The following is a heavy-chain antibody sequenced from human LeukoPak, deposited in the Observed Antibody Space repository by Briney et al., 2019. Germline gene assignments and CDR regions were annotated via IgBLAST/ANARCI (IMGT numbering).Heavy chain of an antibody. J-gene: IGHJ5*02. Sequence: SETLSLTCAVSGGSISSSSHYWGWIRQPPGKGLEWIGTIYCSGSTYYNPSLKSRVTISVDSSTNRFSLNLSSVTAADTAVYYCARRFGSSWSPNWFGPWGQGTLVTVSS. CDR1: GGSISSSSHY. CDR3: ARRFGSSWSPNWFGP. V-gene: IGHV4-39*01. D-gene: IGHD6-13*01. CDR2: IYCSGST.